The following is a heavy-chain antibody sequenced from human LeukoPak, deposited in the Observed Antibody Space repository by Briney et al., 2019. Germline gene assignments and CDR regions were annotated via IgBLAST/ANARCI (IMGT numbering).Heavy chain of an antibody. J-gene: IGHJ3*02. D-gene: IGHD3-10*01. V-gene: IGHV4-39*07. CDR3: ARSSSGTQGAFDI. Sequence: SETLSLTCTVSGGSISSSSYYWGWIRQPPGKGLEWIGSIYYSGSTYYNPSLKSRVIISVDTSKNQFSLKLSSVTAADTAVYYCARSSSGTQGAFDIWGQGTMVTVSS. CDR2: IYYSGST. CDR1: GGSISSSSYY.